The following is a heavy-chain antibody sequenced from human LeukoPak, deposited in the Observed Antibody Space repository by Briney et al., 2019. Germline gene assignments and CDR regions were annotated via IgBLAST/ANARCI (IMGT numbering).Heavy chain of an antibody. Sequence: GGSLRLSCAASGFTFSSYEMNWVRQAPGKGLEWVSYISSSGSTIYYADSVKGRFTISRDNAKNSLYLQMNSLRAEDTAVYYCARRDGYNSIDAFDIWGQGTMVTVSS. J-gene: IGHJ3*02. D-gene: IGHD5-24*01. CDR3: ARRDGYNSIDAFDI. CDR1: GFTFSSYE. V-gene: IGHV3-48*03. CDR2: ISSSGSTI.